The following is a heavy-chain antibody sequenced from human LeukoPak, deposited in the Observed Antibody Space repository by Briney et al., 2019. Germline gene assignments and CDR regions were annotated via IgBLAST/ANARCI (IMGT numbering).Heavy chain of an antibody. Sequence: ASETLSLTCTVSGGSISSYYWSWIRQPPGKGLEWIGYIYYSGSTNYNPSLKSRVTISVDTSKNQFSLKLSSVTAADTAVYYCARTRGITMVRGVAFDYWGQGTLVTVSS. J-gene: IGHJ4*02. CDR3: ARTRGITMVRGVAFDY. V-gene: IGHV4-59*08. CDR1: GGSISSYY. CDR2: IYYSGST. D-gene: IGHD3-10*01.